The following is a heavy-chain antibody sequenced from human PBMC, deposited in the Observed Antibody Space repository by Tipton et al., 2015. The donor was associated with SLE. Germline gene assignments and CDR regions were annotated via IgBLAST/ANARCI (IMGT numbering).Heavy chain of an antibody. Sequence: TLSLTCAVSGGSISSSNWWSWVRQPPGKGLEWIGEIYHSGSTNYNPSLKSRVTISVDKSKNQFSLKLSSVTAADTAVYYCARDRIMAASGFDYWGQGTLVTVSS. J-gene: IGHJ4*02. V-gene: IGHV4-4*02. CDR3: ARDRIMAASGFDY. CDR2: IYHSGST. D-gene: IGHD6-25*01. CDR1: GGSISSSNW.